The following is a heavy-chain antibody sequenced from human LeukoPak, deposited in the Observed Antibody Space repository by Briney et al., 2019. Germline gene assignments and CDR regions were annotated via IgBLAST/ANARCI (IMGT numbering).Heavy chain of an antibody. V-gene: IGHV3-15*01. Sequence: PGGSLRLSCAAPGFTFSNAWMSWVRQAPGKGLEWVGRIKSKTDGGTTDYAAPVKGRFTISRDDSKNTLYLQMNSLKTEDTAVYYCTTDAFGGNSLFDYWGQGTLVTVSS. CDR3: TTDAFGGNSLFDY. D-gene: IGHD4-23*01. CDR2: IKSKTDGGTT. CDR1: GFTFSNAW. J-gene: IGHJ4*02.